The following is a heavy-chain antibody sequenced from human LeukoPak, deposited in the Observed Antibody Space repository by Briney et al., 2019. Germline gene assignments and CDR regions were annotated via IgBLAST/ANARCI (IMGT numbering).Heavy chain of an antibody. CDR1: GGTFSSYA. Sequence: ASVKVSCKASGGTFSSYAISWVRQAPGQGLEWMGRIIPILGIANYAQKFQGRVTITADKSTSTAYMELSSLRSEDTAVYYCARDLTVTTSFDYWGQGTLVTVSS. CDR2: IIPILGIA. V-gene: IGHV1-69*04. J-gene: IGHJ4*02. D-gene: IGHD4-17*01. CDR3: ARDLTVTTSFDY.